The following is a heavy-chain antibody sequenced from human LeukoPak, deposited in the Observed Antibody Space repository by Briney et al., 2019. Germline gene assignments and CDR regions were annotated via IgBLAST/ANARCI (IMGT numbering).Heavy chain of an antibody. J-gene: IGHJ4*02. CDR2: INHSGST. D-gene: IGHD5-12*01. CDR3: ARDGGYDWNYFDY. Sequence: SETLSLTCAVYGGSFSGYYWSWIRQPPGKGLEWIGEINHSGSTNYNPSLKSRVTISVDTSKNQFSLKLSSVTAADTAVYYCARDGGYDWNYFDYWGQGTLVTVSS. CDR1: GGSFSGYY. V-gene: IGHV4-34*01.